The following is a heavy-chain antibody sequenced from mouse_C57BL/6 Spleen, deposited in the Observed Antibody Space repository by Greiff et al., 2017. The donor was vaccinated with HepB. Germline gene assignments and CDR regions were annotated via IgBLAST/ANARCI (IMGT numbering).Heavy chain of an antibody. V-gene: IGHV14-4*01. Sequence: EVQLQESGAELVRPGASVKLSCTASGFNIKDDYMHWVKQRPEQGLEWIGWIDPENGDTEDASKFQGKATITADTSSNTAYLQLSSLTSEDTAVYYCTTGYSNYDYWGQGTTLTVSS. D-gene: IGHD2-5*01. J-gene: IGHJ2*01. CDR2: IDPENGDT. CDR1: GFNIKDDY. CDR3: TTGYSNYDY.